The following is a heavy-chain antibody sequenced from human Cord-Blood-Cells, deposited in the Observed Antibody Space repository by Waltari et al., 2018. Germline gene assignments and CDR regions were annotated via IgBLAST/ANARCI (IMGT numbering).Heavy chain of an antibody. V-gene: IGHV1-24*01. Sequence: QVQLVQSGAEVKKPGASVKVSCKVSGYTLTDLSMHWVRQAPGKGLEWMGGFDPEDGEKIYAQKFQGRVTMTEDTSTDTAYMELSSLRSEDTAVYYCATRLRVVPAVDYWGQGTLVTVSS. CDR1: GYTLTDLS. J-gene: IGHJ4*02. CDR3: ATRLRVVPAVDY. D-gene: IGHD2-2*01. CDR2: FDPEDGEK.